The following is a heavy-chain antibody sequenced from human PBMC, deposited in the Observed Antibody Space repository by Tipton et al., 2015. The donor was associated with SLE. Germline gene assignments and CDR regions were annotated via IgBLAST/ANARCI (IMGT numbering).Heavy chain of an antibody. D-gene: IGHD3-3*01. CDR3: ARGTPFMEWERNYFDP. Sequence: PGLVKPSETLSLTCTVSGGSISNYYWSWIRQSPGKGLEWIGYMYYSGITNYNPSLYGRVSISVDTSRNQFSLKMNSVTAADTAMYYCARGTPFMEWERNYFDPWGQGTLVTVSS. CDR2: MYYSGIT. J-gene: IGHJ5*02. V-gene: IGHV4-59*01. CDR1: GGSISNYY.